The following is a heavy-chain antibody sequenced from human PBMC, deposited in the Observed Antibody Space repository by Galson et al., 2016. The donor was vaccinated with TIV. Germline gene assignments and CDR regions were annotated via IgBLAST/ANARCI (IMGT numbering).Heavy chain of an antibody. CDR1: GFTFSSYG. D-gene: IGHD2-2*01. CDR3: ARVRFCRSTNCLNYFDY. V-gene: IGHV3-33*01. J-gene: IGHJ4*02. Sequence: SLRLSCAASGFTFSSYGMHWVRQAPGKGLEWVAVIWYDGSNKDYADSVKGRFTISRDNSKNTVYLQMNSLRAGDTAVYYCARVRFCRSTNCLNYFDYWGQGTLVTVSS. CDR2: IWYDGSNK.